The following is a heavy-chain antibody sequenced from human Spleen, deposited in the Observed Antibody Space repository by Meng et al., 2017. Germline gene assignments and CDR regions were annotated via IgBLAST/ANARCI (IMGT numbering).Heavy chain of an antibody. CDR3: ARSDWDPGDY. V-gene: IGHV3-30*04. CDR2: ISYDGSNK. J-gene: IGHJ4*02. CDR1: GFTFSSYA. D-gene: IGHD3-9*01. Sequence: GGSLRLSCAASGFTFSSYAMHWVRQAPGKGLEWVAVISYDGSNKYYADSVKGRFTISRDNSKNTLYLQMNSLRAEDTAVYYCARSDWDPGDYWGQGTLVTVSS.